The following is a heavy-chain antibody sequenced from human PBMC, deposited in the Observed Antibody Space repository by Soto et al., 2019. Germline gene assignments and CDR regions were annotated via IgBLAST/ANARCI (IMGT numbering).Heavy chain of an antibody. CDR2: IYYSGST. CDR1: GGSISSSSYY. V-gene: IGHV4-39*01. Sequence: PSETLSLTCTVSGGSISSSSYYWGWIRQPPGKGLEWIGSIYYSGSTYYNPSLKSRVTISVDTSKNQFSLKLSSVTAADTAVYYCARHANYYYGSGSYYISPYYYYYMDVWGKGTTVTVSS. J-gene: IGHJ6*03. D-gene: IGHD3-10*01. CDR3: ARHANYYYGSGSYYISPYYYYYMDV.